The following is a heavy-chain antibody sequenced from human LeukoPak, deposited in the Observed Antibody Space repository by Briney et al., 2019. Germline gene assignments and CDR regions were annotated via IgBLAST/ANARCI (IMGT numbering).Heavy chain of an antibody. D-gene: IGHD2-2*02. J-gene: IGHJ6*02. CDR1: GYTFTGYY. CDR2: INPNSGGT. CDR3: ARDLGYCSSTSCYSRYYYYYGMDV. Sequence: ASVKVSCKASGYTFTGYYMHWVRQAPGQGLEWMGWINPNSGGTNYAQKFQGRVTMTRDTSISTAYMELSRLRSDDTAVYYCARDLGYCSSTSCYSRYYYYYGMDVWGQGTTVTVSS. V-gene: IGHV1-2*02.